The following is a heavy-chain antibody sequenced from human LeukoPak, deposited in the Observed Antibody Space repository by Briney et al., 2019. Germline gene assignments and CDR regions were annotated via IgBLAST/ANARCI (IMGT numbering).Heavy chain of an antibody. CDR1: GFTFNSHW. D-gene: IGHD1-26*01. CDR3: ARAGKWELVLDS. CDR2: INQDGSEK. Sequence: GGSLRHSCAASGFTFNSHWMNWVRQAPGKGLGWVANINQDGSEKYYVDSVKGRFTISRDNAKNSLYRQINRLRAEDTALYYCARAGKWELVLDSWGQGTLVTVSS. V-gene: IGHV3-7*01. J-gene: IGHJ5*01.